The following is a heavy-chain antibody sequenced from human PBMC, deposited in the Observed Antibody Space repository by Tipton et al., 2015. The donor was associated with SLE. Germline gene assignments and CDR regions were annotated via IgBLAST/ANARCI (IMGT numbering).Heavy chain of an antibody. V-gene: IGHV3-48*03. CDR3: ARGPALDSTGYYMEV. D-gene: IGHD1-1*01. Sequence: SLRLSCAASGFTFSLYEMNWVRQSPGKGLEWISYISSTGSAIYYADSVKGRFTISRDNAKNSVFLQMSSLRGEDAALYYCARGPALDSTGYYMEVWGRGTTVIVSS. CDR2: ISSTGSAI. CDR1: GFTFSLYE. J-gene: IGHJ6*03.